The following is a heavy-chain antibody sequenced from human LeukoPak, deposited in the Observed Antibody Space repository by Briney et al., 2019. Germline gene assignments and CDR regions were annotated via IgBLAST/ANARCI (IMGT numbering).Heavy chain of an antibody. CDR3: ATPSIDRSYSAYFDY. CDR1: GYTLTELS. J-gene: IGHJ4*02. V-gene: IGHV1-24*01. D-gene: IGHD1-26*01. CDR2: FDPEDGET. Sequence: ASVKVSCKVSGYTLTELSMHWVRQAPGKGLEWMGGFDPEDGETIYAQKFQGRVTMTEDTSTDTAYMELSSLRSEDTAVYYCATPSIDRSYSAYFDYWGQGTLVTVSS.